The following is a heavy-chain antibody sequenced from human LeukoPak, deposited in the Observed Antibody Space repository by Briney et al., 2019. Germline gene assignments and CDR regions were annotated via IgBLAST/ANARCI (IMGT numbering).Heavy chain of an antibody. D-gene: IGHD3-22*01. CDR3: ATAYDSSGHDAFDI. J-gene: IGHJ3*02. CDR1: GFTFSHYG. V-gene: IGHV3-33*01. CDR2: IWYDGSNK. Sequence: PGGSLRLSCAASGFTFSHYGMHWVRQAPGKGLEWVAVIWYDGSNKYYADSVKGRFTISRDDSKSTLYLQMNSLRAEDTAVYYCATAYDSSGHDAFDIWGQGAMVTVSS.